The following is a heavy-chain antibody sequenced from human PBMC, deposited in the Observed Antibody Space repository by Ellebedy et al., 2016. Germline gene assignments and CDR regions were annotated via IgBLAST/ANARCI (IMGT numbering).Heavy chain of an antibody. V-gene: IGHV3-30*18. CDR2: ISYDGSNK. Sequence: GESLKISCAASGFTFSSYGMHWVRQAPGKGLEWVAVISYDGSNKYYADSVKGRFTISRDNSKNTLYLQMNSLRAEDTAVYYCAKGGGSYQTYYFDYWGQGTLVTVSS. CDR3: AKGGGSYQTYYFDY. CDR1: GFTFSSYG. J-gene: IGHJ4*02. D-gene: IGHD1-26*01.